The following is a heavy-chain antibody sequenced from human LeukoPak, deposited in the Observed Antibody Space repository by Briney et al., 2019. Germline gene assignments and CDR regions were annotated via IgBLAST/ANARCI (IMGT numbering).Heavy chain of an antibody. J-gene: IGHJ5*02. CDR2: ISGTGDSP. CDR1: GFTFRSYA. Sequence: GGSLRHSCAASGFTFRSYAMNWVRQAPGKGLEWVSAISGTGDSPHYADSVKGRFTISRDNSKNTLYLQMNSLRAEDTAFYYCAKDIGWFDPWGQGTLVTVSS. CDR3: AKDIGWFDP. V-gene: IGHV3-23*01.